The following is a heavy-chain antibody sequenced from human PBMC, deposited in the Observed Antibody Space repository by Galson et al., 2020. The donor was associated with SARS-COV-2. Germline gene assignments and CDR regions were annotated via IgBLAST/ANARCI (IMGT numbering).Heavy chain of an antibody. CDR2: IYHSGST. J-gene: IGHJ3*02. CDR3: ARGADCSSTSCHIDAFDI. V-gene: IGHV4-30-2*01. D-gene: IGHD2-2*01. CDR1: GGSISSGGYS. Sequence: SETLSLTCAVSGGSISSGGYSWSWIRQPPGKGLEWIGYIYHSGSTYYNPSLKSRVTISVDRSKNQFSLKLSSVTAADTAVYYCARGADCSSTSCHIDAFDIWGQGTMVTVSS.